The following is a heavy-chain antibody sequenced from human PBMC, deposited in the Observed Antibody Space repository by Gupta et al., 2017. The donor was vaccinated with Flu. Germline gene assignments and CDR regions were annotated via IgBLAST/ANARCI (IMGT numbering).Heavy chain of an antibody. D-gene: IGHD2-2*01. Sequence: WVRQAPGQGLEWMGRINPNSGGTNYAQKFQDRVTMTRDTSINTAYMELSRLRSDDTAVYFCVIVPAASWGGSWGQGTLVTVSS. J-gene: IGHJ5*02. CDR3: VIVPAASWGGS. V-gene: IGHV1-2*06. CDR2: INPNSGGT.